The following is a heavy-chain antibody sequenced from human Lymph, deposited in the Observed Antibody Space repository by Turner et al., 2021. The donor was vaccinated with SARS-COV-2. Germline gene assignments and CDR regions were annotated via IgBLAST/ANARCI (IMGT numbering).Heavy chain of an antibody. V-gene: IGHV4-59*08. CDR3: ARHQGSTSGYDHGMNV. J-gene: IGHJ6*02. Sequence: QVQLQESGPGLVRPSETLSLTCTVSGGSISSTSWSWIRQSPWMGLDWIGYFYKIGSIDYNPTIRSRVTISVDTSKNQLSLNLISVTAADTAVYYCARHQGSTSGYDHGMNVWGQGTAVIVSS. CDR1: GGSISSTS. CDR2: FYKIGSI. D-gene: IGHD1-1*01.